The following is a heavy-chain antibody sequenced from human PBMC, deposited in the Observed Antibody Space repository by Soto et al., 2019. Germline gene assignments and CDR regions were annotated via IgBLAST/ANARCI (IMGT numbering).Heavy chain of an antibody. CDR2: VSYDGSKQ. Sequence: GGSLRLSCAASGFTFNSYGIHWVRQAPGRGLEWVAGVSYDGSKQYYTDSVRGRFTISRDNSRNTLDLQMNSLRAEDTAVYYCAKDTYSHDSSGYYVFDSWGQGTLVTVSS. CDR1: GFTFNSYG. D-gene: IGHD3-22*01. J-gene: IGHJ4*02. CDR3: AKDTYSHDSSGYYVFDS. V-gene: IGHV3-30*18.